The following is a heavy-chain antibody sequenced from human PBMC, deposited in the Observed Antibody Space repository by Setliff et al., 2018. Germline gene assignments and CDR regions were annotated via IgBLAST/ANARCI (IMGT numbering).Heavy chain of an antibody. CDR3: ARDGVFYAMDF. Sequence: PGGSLRLSCAASGFIFSSSQMSWVRQAPGKGLEWVAMIMTDGSGKYYVDSVEGRFTISRDNTKNSLYLQMNSLRAEDSAVYYCARDGVFYAMDFWGQGTTVTVS. V-gene: IGHV3-7*01. CDR2: IMTDGSGK. CDR1: GFIFSSSQ. D-gene: IGHD3-10*01. J-gene: IGHJ6*02.